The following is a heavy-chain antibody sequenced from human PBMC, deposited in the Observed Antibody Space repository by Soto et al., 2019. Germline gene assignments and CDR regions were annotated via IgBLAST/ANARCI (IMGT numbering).Heavy chain of an antibody. Sequence: ASVKVSCKASGYTFTSYGISWVRQAPGQGLEWMGWISAYNGNTNYAQKLQGRVTMTTDTSTSTAYMELSSVTAADTAVYYCARDLLGWDMDVWGKGTTVTVSS. CDR1: GYTFTSYG. D-gene: IGHD3-16*01. CDR3: ARDLLGWDMDV. J-gene: IGHJ6*03. CDR2: ISAYNGNT. V-gene: IGHV1-18*01.